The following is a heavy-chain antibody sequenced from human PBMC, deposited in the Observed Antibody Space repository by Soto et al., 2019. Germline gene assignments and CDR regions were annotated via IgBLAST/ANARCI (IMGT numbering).Heavy chain of an antibody. J-gene: IGHJ4*02. CDR2: MSSDGSKI. V-gene: IGHV3-30*09. CDR3: AKDEGVGGTLGLFDY. D-gene: IGHD1-26*01. CDR1: GFDLPYFA. Sequence: QVQLVESGGGAVQPGESLRLSCVASGFDLPYFAMPWVRQAPGRGLESVAVMSSDGSKIHHTDSVKGRFAISRDNSKNTLYLQMNSLRKEDTAVYFCAKDEGVGGTLGLFDYWGQGTLVSVSS.